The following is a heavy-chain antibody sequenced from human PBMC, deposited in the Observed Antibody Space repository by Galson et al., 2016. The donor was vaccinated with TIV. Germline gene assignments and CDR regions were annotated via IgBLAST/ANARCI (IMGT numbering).Heavy chain of an antibody. CDR1: GVTFSGHS. CDR3: ARIIGYWVGYYTMDV. D-gene: IGHD2-8*02. CDR2: ISNSGDYI. J-gene: IGHJ6*02. Sequence: LRLSCAASGVTFSGHSMNWVRQAPGKGLEWVSSISNSGDYIYYSDSMKGRFTISRDNAKKSLYLQMHSLRAEDTAVYYCARIIGYWVGYYTMDVWGQGTTVTVSS. V-gene: IGHV3-21*01.